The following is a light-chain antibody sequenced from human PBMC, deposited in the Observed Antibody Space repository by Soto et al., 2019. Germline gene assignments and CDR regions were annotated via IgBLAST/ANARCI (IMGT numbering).Light chain of an antibody. CDR3: QLYGTSII. J-gene: IGKJ4*01. V-gene: IGKV3-20*01. CDR1: QSVSSNY. CDR2: GAS. Sequence: EIVLTQSPGSLSLSPGERATLSCRASQSVSSNYLAWYHQRPGQAPRLLIYGASSRATGIPDRFSGSGSGTDFTLTISRLEPEDFAVYYCQLYGTSIIFGGGTKVDIK.